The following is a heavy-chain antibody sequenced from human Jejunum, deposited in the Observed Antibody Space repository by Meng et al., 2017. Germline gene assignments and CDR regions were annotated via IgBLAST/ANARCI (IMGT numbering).Heavy chain of an antibody. D-gene: IGHD2-8*01. J-gene: IGHJ6*02. CDR1: GVSISPYY. Sequence: SETLSLTCTVSGVSISPYYWSWIRQPPGKELEWIGYIYYSGSTEYNPYLKSRVTMSVDTSKNQFSLRLRSVTAADTAMYYCARNGRGQYHYYAMDVWGQGTTVTSP. V-gene: IGHV4-59*01. CDR2: IYYSGST. CDR3: ARNGRGQYHYYAMDV.